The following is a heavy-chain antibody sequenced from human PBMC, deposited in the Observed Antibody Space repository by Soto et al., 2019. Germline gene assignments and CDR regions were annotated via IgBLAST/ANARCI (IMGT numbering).Heavy chain of an antibody. Sequence: PGGSLRLSCAASGFTFTRYSMNWVRQAPGKGLEWVSSISSTTNYIYYADSMKGRFTVSRDNAKNTLYLQMNSLRAEDTAVYYCAKPIVVAAAGYYFDYWGQGTLVTVSS. CDR2: ISSTTNYI. CDR3: AKPIVVAAAGYYFDY. J-gene: IGHJ4*02. V-gene: IGHV3-21*04. D-gene: IGHD6-13*01. CDR1: GFTFTRYS.